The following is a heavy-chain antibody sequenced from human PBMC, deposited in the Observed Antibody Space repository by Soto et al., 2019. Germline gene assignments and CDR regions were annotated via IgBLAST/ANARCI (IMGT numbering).Heavy chain of an antibody. CDR1: GGSISSSSYY. D-gene: IGHD6-13*01. J-gene: IGHJ1*01. CDR2: IYYSGST. Sequence: SETLSLTCTVSGGSISSSSYYWGWIRQPPGKGLEWIGSIYYSGSTYYNPSLKSRVTISVDTSKNQFSLKLSSVTAADTAVYYCARHRTDSSSWGWHAEYLQHWGQGTLVTVSS. CDR3: ARHRTDSSSWGWHAEYLQH. V-gene: IGHV4-39*01.